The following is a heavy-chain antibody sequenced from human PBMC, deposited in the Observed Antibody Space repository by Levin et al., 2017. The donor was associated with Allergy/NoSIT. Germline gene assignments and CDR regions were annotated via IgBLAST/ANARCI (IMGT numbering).Heavy chain of an antibody. V-gene: IGHV3-30*18. CDR1: GFTFSNYA. Sequence: SCAASGFTFSNYAMHWVRQAPGKGLEWVAVISYDGSNKYCADSVKGRFTISRDNSNNTLFLQMNSLRPEDTAVYYCAKDSNYYGSGSYLGYWGQGTLVTVSS. D-gene: IGHD3-10*01. J-gene: IGHJ4*02. CDR2: ISYDGSNK. CDR3: AKDSNYYGSGSYLGY.